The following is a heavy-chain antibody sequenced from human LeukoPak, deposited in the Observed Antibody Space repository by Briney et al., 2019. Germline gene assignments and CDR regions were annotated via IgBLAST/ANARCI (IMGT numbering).Heavy chain of an antibody. J-gene: IGHJ1*01. Sequence: PSGGSLRLSCAASXFTFSSYAMSWVRQAPGKGLEWVSAISGSGGRTYYADSVKGRFTISRDNSKNTLYLQMNSLRAEDTAVYYCAKDLTYYYDSSGYSAEYFQHWGQGTLVTVSS. V-gene: IGHV3-23*01. CDR1: XFTFSSYA. CDR2: ISGSGGRT. CDR3: AKDLTYYYDSSGYSAEYFQH. D-gene: IGHD3-22*01.